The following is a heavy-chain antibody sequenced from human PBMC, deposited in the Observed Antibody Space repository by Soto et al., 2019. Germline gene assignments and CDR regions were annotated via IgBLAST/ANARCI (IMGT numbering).Heavy chain of an antibody. V-gene: IGHV1-18*01. CDR3: ARVPDIVLVPAAIWFDP. Sequence: QVQLVQSGAEVKKPGASVKVSCKASGYTFTSYGISWVRQAPGQGLEWMGWISAYIGNTNYAQKLQGRVTMTTDTSTSTAYMELRSLRSDDTAVYYCARVPDIVLVPAAIWFDPWGQGTLVTVSS. D-gene: IGHD2-2*01. CDR1: GYTFTSYG. J-gene: IGHJ5*02. CDR2: ISAYIGNT.